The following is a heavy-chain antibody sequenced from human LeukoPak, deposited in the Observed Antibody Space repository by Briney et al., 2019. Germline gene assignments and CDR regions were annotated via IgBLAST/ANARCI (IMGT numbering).Heavy chain of an antibody. Sequence: SLRLSCAASGFTFDDYVMHWVRQAPGRGLEWVSGISRDSANIGYADSVKGRFTISRDNAKNSLYLQMNSLTTEDTALYYCARDFCTGCNYYFYGMDVWSRGTTVTVSS. D-gene: IGHD2-2*01. CDR1: GFTFDDYV. CDR3: ARDFCTGCNYYFYGMDV. V-gene: IGHV3-9*01. J-gene: IGHJ6*02. CDR2: ISRDSANI.